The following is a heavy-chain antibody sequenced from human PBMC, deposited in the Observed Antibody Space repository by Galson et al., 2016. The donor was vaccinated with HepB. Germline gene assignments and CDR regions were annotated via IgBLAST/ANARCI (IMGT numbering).Heavy chain of an antibody. V-gene: IGHV3-7*01. Sequence: SLRLSCAASGFSFSSDWMIWVRQAPGEGLEWVANINQDGSEKYYVDSVKGRFTISRDNAKNPLYLQMNSLRVEDTAVYYCAESRGWGQGTLVTVSS. D-gene: IGHD3-10*01. CDR1: GFSFSSDW. J-gene: IGHJ4*02. CDR2: INQDGSEK. CDR3: AESRG.